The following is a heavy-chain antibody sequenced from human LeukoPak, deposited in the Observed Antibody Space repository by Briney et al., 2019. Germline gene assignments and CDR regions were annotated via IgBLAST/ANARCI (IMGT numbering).Heavy chain of an antibody. CDR1: GFTFRSDW. V-gene: IGHV3-7*01. D-gene: IGHD5-18*01. CDR3: ARPFWIQLWSGFDY. Sequence: PGGSLRLSCAASGFTFRSDWLSWVRQAPGKGLDWVANIKQDGSEKYYADSVKGRFTISRDNAKNSLYLQMNSLRAEDTAVYYCARPFWIQLWSGFDYWGQGTLVTVSS. J-gene: IGHJ4*02. CDR2: IKQDGSEK.